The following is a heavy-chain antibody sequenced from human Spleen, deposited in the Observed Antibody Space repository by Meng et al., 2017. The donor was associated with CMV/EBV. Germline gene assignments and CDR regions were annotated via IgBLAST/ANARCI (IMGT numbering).Heavy chain of an antibody. CDR2: INPDGSTK. V-gene: IGHV3-7*01. J-gene: IGHJ5*02. CDR3: TKDVAYNRFDP. Sequence: GGSLRLSCVASGITFGSSWMTWVRQSPGKGLEWMANINPDGSTKNYVDSVKGRFTISRDNARSSLYLQMNSLRVEDTAIYYCTKDVAYNRFDPWGQGTLVTVSS. CDR1: GITFGSSW. D-gene: IGHD2-21*01.